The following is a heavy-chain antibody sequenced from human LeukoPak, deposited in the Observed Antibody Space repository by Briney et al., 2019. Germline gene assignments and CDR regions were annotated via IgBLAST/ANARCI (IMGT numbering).Heavy chain of an antibody. CDR2: IYYSGST. V-gene: IGHV4-39*01. Sequence: SETLSLTCTVSGGSISSSSYYWGWIRQPPGKGLEWIGSIYYSGSTYYNPSLKSRVTISVDTSKNQFSLKLSSVTAADTAVYYCATGGCITMIVVRYFDYWGQGTLVTVSS. J-gene: IGHJ4*02. D-gene: IGHD3-22*01. CDR1: GGSISSSSYY. CDR3: ATGGCITMIVVRYFDY.